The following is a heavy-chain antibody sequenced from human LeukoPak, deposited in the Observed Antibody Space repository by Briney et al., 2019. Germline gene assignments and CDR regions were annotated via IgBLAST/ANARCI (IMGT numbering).Heavy chain of an antibody. J-gene: IGHJ4*02. CDR1: GFTFSNAW. D-gene: IGHD3-16*02. Sequence: GGSLRLSCAASGFTFSNAWMSWVRQAPGKGLGWVGRIKSKTDGGTTDYAAPVKGRFTISRDDSKNTLYLQMNSLKTEDTAVYYCTTSQGYYDYVWGSYRPRLFFDYWGQGTLVTVSS. V-gene: IGHV3-15*01. CDR3: TTSQGYYDYVWGSYRPRLFFDY. CDR2: IKSKTDGGTT.